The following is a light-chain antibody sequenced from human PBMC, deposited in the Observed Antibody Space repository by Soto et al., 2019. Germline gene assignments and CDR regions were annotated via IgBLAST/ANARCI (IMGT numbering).Light chain of an antibody. CDR2: ANN. Sequence: QSVLTQPPSASGTPGQRVTISCSGSSSNIGSNTVNWYQQLPGTAPKLLIHANNQRPSGVPDRFSGTKSGISSSLAISRLPSEDADYYCAVSDDRLNGYVSRTGTKVTVL. CDR3: AVSDDRLNGYV. CDR1: SSNIGSNT. V-gene: IGLV1-44*01. J-gene: IGLJ1*01.